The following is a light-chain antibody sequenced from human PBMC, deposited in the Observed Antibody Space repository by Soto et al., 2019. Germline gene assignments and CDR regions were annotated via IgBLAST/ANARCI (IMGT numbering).Light chain of an antibody. CDR2: EVN. V-gene: IGLV2-8*01. J-gene: IGLJ3*02. CDR3: SSYVVSYTWV. CDR1: SSDVGGYNY. Sequence: QSALTQPPSASGSPGQSVTISCTGTSSDVGGYNYVSWYQQHPGKAPKLMIYEVNKRPSGVPDRLSGSKSGNTDSLDVSGLQAEDEADYYCSSYVVSYTWVLGGGTKLTVL.